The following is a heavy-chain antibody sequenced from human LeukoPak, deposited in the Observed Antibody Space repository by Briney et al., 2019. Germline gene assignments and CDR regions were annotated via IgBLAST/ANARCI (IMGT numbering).Heavy chain of an antibody. CDR1: GGSISSYY. J-gene: IGHJ5*02. D-gene: IGHD2-15*01. V-gene: IGHV4-59*08. CDR3: ATLGYCSGGSCYSERYKFDP. CDR2: IYYSGGT. Sequence: SETLSLTCTVSGGSISSYYWSWIRQPPGKGLEWIGYIYYSGGTNYNPPLKSRVTISVDTSKNQFSLKLSSVTAADTAVYYCATLGYCSGGSCYSERYKFDPWGQGTLVTVSS.